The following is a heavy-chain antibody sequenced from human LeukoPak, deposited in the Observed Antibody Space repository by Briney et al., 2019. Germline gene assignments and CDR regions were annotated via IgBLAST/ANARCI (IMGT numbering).Heavy chain of an antibody. CDR1: GGSISSGGYY. CDR3: ARSVGRAAGYYFDY. CDR2: IYHSGST. Sequence: SQTLSLTCTVSGGSISSGGYYWSWIRQPPGKGLKWIGYIYHSGSTYYNPSLKSRITISVDRSKNQFSLKLSSVTAADTAVYYCARSVGRAAGYYFDYWGQGTLVTVSS. J-gene: IGHJ4*02. D-gene: IGHD6-13*01. V-gene: IGHV4-30-2*01.